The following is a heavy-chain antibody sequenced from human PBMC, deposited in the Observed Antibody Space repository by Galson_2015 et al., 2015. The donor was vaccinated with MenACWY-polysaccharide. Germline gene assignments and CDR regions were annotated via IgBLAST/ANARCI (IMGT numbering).Heavy chain of an antibody. D-gene: IGHD6-19*01. CDR3: TIVGTSGWTPDY. V-gene: IGHV3-48*01. CDR1: GFTFSIYS. CDR2: ISSSSGSI. Sequence: SLRISCAASGFTFSIYSINWVRQAPGKGLEWVSYISSSSGSIYYADSVKGRFTVSRDNAENSVSLQMNSLRAEDTAVYYCTIVGTSGWTPDYWGQGTLVTVSS. J-gene: IGHJ4*02.